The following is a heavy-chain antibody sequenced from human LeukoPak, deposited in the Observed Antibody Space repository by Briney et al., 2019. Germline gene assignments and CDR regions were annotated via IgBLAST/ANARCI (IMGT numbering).Heavy chain of an antibody. V-gene: IGHV1-8*01. Sequence: ASVKVSCKASGYTFTSYDINWVRQATGQGLEWMGWMNPNSGNTGYAQKFQGRVTMTRNTSISTAYMELSSLRSEDTVVYYCARGSWYYDFWSGYLNWFDPWGQGTLVTVSS. D-gene: IGHD3-3*01. CDR3: ARGSWYYDFWSGYLNWFDP. CDR2: MNPNSGNT. J-gene: IGHJ5*02. CDR1: GYTFTSYD.